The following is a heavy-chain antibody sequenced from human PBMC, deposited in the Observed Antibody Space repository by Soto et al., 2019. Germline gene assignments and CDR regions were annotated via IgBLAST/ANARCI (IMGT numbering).Heavy chain of an antibody. Sequence: EVQLVESGGGLVQPGGSLRLSCAASGFTISTYWMEWVRQAPGKGLVWVSRINHDATSTMYLDSVRGRCTISRDKAKYTLYLEMIRLTDDYTAVYYCDRFSSGWSPHGMDIWGQGTKVIVSS. CDR1: GFTISTYW. D-gene: IGHD6-19*01. V-gene: IGHV3-74*03. CDR2: INHDATST. CDR3: DRFSSGWSPHGMDI. J-gene: IGHJ6*02.